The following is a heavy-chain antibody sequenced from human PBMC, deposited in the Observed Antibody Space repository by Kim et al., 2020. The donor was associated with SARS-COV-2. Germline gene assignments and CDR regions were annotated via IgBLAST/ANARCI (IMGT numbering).Heavy chain of an antibody. CDR3: SRKNWNYGPFEH. J-gene: IGHJ4*02. CDR2: ISAYNGNT. Sequence: ASVKVSCKASGYSFNSFGISWMRQAPGQGLEWMGWISAYNGNTRYEQKFQDRVTMTTDTSTSTAYMELRSLTSDDTAIYYCSRKNWNYGPFEHWGQGTLVTVSS. V-gene: IGHV1-18*01. D-gene: IGHD1-7*01. CDR1: GYSFNSFG.